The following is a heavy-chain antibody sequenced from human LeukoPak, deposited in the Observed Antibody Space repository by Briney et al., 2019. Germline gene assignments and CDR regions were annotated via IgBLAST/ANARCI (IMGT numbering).Heavy chain of an antibody. CDR2: IYIRGRT. CDR1: AGSISSYC. Sequence: SPTLSPTCTVDAGSISSYCSSCIRQHAGDGLEWIACIYIRGRTTNNPSLKARVTMSVDTPKNQFSLKLSSVTGAGTAVYYWAREGRAVADTAAFDIWGQGTMVTVSS. V-gene: IGHV4-4*07. J-gene: IGHJ3*02. CDR3: AREGRAVADTAAFDI. D-gene: IGHD6-19*01.